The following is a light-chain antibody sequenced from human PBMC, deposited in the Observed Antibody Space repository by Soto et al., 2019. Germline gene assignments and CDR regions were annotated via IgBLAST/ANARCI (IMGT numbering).Light chain of an antibody. CDR3: QQYYSYPLWT. J-gene: IGKJ1*01. CDR1: QGISSY. Sequence: AIRMTQSPSSFSASTGDKVTITCRASQGISSYLAWYQQKPGKAPKLLIYDASTLQSGVPSRFSGSGSGTDFTLTISCLQSEDFATYYCQQYYSYPLWTFGQGTKVEIK. V-gene: IGKV1-8*01. CDR2: DAS.